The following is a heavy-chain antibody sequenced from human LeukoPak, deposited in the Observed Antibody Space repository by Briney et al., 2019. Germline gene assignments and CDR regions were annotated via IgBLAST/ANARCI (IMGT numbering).Heavy chain of an antibody. Sequence: GGSLRLFCAASGFTFSSYGMSWVRQAPGKGLVWVSRINSDGRSTNYADSVKGRFSISRDNAENTLYLQMNSLRVEDTAVYYCVRGADTGYSSDSWGQGTLVTVSS. CDR2: INSDGRST. D-gene: IGHD3-9*01. J-gene: IGHJ4*02. CDR3: VRGADTGYSSDS. CDR1: GFTFSSYG. V-gene: IGHV3-74*01.